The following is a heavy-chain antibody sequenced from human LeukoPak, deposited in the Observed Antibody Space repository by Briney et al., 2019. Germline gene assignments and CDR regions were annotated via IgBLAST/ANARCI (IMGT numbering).Heavy chain of an antibody. Sequence: GGSLRLSCAASGFTFDDYAMHWVRQAPGKGLEWVSSISSSSSYIYYADSVKGRFTISRDNAKNSLYLQMNSLRAEDTAVYYCARSFMITFGGVIGFWGQGTLVTVSS. J-gene: IGHJ4*02. CDR3: ARSFMITFGGVIGF. D-gene: IGHD3-16*02. CDR1: GFTFDDYA. V-gene: IGHV3-21*01. CDR2: ISSSSSYI.